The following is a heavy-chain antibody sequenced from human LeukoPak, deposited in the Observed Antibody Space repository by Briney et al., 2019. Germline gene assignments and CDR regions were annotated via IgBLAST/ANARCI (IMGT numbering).Heavy chain of an antibody. D-gene: IGHD3-22*01. CDR2: IYWNDDK. CDR1: GFSLSTSGVG. CDR3: AHRPPYYDSSGYYLY. Sequence: SGPTLVNPTQTLTLTCTFSGFSLSTSGVGVGWSRQPPGKALEWLALIYWNDDKRYSPSLKSRLTITKDTSKNQVVLTMTNMDPVDTATYYCAHRPPYYDSSGYYLYWGQGTLVTVSS. J-gene: IGHJ4*02. V-gene: IGHV2-5*01.